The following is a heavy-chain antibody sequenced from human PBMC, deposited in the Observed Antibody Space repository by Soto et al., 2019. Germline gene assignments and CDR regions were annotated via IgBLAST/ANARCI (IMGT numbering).Heavy chain of an antibody. CDR2: VSFDSKNK. D-gene: IGHD4-4*01. CDR1: GFSFESYS. V-gene: IGHV3-30*18. CDR3: AKESVETTYSFYGMDI. J-gene: IGHJ6*02. Sequence: LVESGGGVVQPGRSLTLSCAGSGFSFESYSMHWVRQSPGKGLEWVATVSFDSKNKYYIDSVEGRFTLSRDNAKNLLYLQMNSLRHEYTAVYYCAKESVETTYSFYGMDIWGPGTTVTVSS.